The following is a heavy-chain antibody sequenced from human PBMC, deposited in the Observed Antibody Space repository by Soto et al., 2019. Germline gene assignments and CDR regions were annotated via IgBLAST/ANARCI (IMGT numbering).Heavy chain of an antibody. CDR1: GLIFSGHS. Sequence: DLVESGGGLVKAGGSLRLSCVASGLIFSGHSFSWVRQAPGKGLEWVSSISIVPNSMYYADSVKGRFTISRDNAKNTMYLEMDSLRAEDTAVYFCARELQSSTEGHWGKGTLVTVSS. CDR3: ARELQSSTEGH. V-gene: IGHV3-21*06. CDR2: ISIVPNSM. D-gene: IGHD3-10*01. J-gene: IGHJ4*02.